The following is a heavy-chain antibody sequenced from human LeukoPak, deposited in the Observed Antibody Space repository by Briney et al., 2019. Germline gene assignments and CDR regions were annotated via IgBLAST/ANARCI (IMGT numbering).Heavy chain of an antibody. J-gene: IGHJ3*01. V-gene: IGHV3-7*01. D-gene: IGHD2-8*01. CDR1: GFTLKTFW. Sequence: GGSLRLSCAVSGFTLKTFWMSWARQAPGKGLQWVANIKQDGSEKYYVDSVRGHFTISRDNAKNSIYRQINSLRAGDSAVYYCARDNGGRAFDLWGHGTMVTVSS. CDR2: IKQDGSEK. CDR3: ARDNGGRAFDL.